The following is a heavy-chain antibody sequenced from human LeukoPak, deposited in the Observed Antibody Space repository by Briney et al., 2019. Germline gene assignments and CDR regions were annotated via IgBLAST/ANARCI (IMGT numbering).Heavy chain of an antibody. J-gene: IGHJ5*02. CDR2: INPNSGGT. CDR1: GYTFTGYY. CDR3: ARPRIAVANWFDP. D-gene: IGHD6-19*01. V-gene: IGHV1-2*02. Sequence: ASVKVSCKASGYTFTGYYMHWVRQAPGQGLEWMGWINPNSGGTNYAQKFQGRVTMTRDTSISTAYMELSRLRSDDTAVYYCARPRIAVANWFDPWGQGTLVTVSS.